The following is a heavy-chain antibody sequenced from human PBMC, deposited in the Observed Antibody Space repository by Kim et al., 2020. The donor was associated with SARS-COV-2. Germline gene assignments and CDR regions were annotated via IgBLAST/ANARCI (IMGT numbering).Heavy chain of an antibody. V-gene: IGHV1-24*01. CDR2: FDPEDGET. D-gene: IGHD6-19*01. Sequence: ASVKVSCKVSGYTLTELSMHWVRQAPGKGLEWMGGFDPEDGETIYAQKFQGRVTMTEDTSTDTAYMELSSLRSEDTAVYYCATSLKQQWLVPMDYWGQGTLVTVSS. CDR3: ATSLKQQWLVPMDY. CDR1: GYTLTELS. J-gene: IGHJ4*02.